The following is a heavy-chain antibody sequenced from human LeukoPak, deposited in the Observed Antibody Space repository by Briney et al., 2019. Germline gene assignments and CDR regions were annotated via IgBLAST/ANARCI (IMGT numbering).Heavy chain of an antibody. V-gene: IGHV4-39*07. D-gene: IGHD2-2*01. Sequence: SETLSLTCTVSGGSISNRSYYWGWIRQPPGKGLEWIGKISDSGSTYYNPSLKSRVTISVDTSKNQFSLKLSSVTAADTAVYYCARAIVVVPAANNWFDPWGQGTLVTVSS. J-gene: IGHJ5*02. CDR3: ARAIVVVPAANNWFDP. CDR1: GGSISNRSYY. CDR2: ISDSGST.